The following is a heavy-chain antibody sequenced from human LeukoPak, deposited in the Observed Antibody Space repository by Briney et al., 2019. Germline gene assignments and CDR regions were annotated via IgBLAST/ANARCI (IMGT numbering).Heavy chain of an antibody. J-gene: IGHJ4*02. CDR1: GGSISSSSYY. CDR3: ARVESYYDILTGYRGAYFDY. D-gene: IGHD3-9*01. V-gene: IGHV4-39*07. CDR2: IYYSGST. Sequence: PSETLSLTCTVSGGSISSSSYYWGWIRQPPGKGLEWIGSIYYSGSTYYNPSLRSRVTISVDTSKNQFSLKLSSVTAADTAVYYCARVESYYDILTGYRGAYFDYWGQGTLVTVSS.